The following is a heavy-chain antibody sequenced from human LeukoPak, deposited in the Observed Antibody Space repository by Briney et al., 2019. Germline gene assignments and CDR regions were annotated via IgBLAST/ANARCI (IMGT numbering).Heavy chain of an antibody. CDR2: ISSSGSTI. V-gene: IGHV3-11*04. CDR3: ARDGRDFWSADL. CDR1: GYSISSGYY. J-gene: IGHJ5*02. D-gene: IGHD3-3*01. Sequence: LSLTCTVSGYSISSGYYWGWIRQPPGKGLEWVSYISSSGSTIYYADSVKGRFTISRDNAKNSLYLQMNSLRAEDTAVHYCARDGRDFWSADLWGQGTLVTVSS.